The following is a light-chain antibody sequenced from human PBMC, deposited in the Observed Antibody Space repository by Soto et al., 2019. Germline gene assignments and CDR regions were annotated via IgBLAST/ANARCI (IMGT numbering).Light chain of an antibody. CDR3: QQYGSTPSIT. V-gene: IGKV3-20*01. CDR1: QSVTSNY. CDR2: AAS. J-gene: IGKJ5*01. Sequence: EIVLTQSPGTLSLSPGERATLSCRASQSVTSNYLAWYQLKPGQAPRLLIYAASNTATGIPDRFSGSGSGTDFTLSISRLEPEDFPVYYCQQYGSTPSITFGQGTRLEIK.